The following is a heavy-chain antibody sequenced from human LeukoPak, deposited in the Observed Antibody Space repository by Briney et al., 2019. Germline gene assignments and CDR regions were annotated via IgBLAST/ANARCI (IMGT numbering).Heavy chain of an antibody. CDR2: INPNSGGT. D-gene: IGHD1-26*01. CDR3: ARGEIVGATKLKIMPDY. CDR1: GYTFTRYY. Sequence: ASVKVSCKASGYTFTRYYMHWVRQAPGQGLEWMGRINPNSGGTNYAQKFQGRVTMTRDTSISTAYMELSRLRSDDTAVYYCARGEIVGATKLKIMPDYWGQGTLVTVSS. V-gene: IGHV1-2*06. J-gene: IGHJ4*02.